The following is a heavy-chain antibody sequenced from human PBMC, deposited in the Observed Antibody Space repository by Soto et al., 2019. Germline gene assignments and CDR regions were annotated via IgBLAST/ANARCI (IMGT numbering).Heavy chain of an antibody. CDR1: GYTFTSYG. J-gene: IGHJ3*02. D-gene: IGHD3-3*01. V-gene: IGHV1-18*01. CDR3: ARDSTHPTIVGVANLFDI. CDR2: ISAYNGNT. Sequence: GASVKVSCKASGYTFTSYGISWVRQAPGQGLEWMGWISAYNGNTNYAQKLQGRVTMTTDTSTSTAYMELRSLRSDDTAVYYCARDSTHPTIVGVANLFDIWGQGTMVTVSS.